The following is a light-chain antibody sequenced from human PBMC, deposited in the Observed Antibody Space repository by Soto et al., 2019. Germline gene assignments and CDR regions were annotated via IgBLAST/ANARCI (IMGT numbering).Light chain of an antibody. J-gene: IGKJ1*01. CDR2: DAS. V-gene: IGKV3D-20*01. Sequence: EIVLTQSPATLSLSPVERATLSCGASQSVSSNYVAWYQQKPGLAPRLLIYDASSRATGISDRFSGSGSGTDFTLTISRLEPEDFAVYYCQQYGSSPPTFGQGTKVDIK. CDR1: QSVSSNY. CDR3: QQYGSSPPT.